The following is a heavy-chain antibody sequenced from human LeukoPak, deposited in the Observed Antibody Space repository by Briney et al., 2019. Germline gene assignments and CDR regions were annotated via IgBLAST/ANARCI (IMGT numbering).Heavy chain of an antibody. CDR3: ARQLSGLRSSNDY. CDR1: GGSISSSSYY. V-gene: IGHV4-39*01. CDR2: IYYSGST. D-gene: IGHD6-6*01. J-gene: IGHJ4*02. Sequence: PSETLSLTCTVSGGSISSSSYYWGWIRQPPGKGLEWIGSIYYSGSTYYNPSLKSRVTISVDTSKNQFSLKLSSVTAADTAVYYCARQLSGLRSSNDYWGQGTLVTVSS.